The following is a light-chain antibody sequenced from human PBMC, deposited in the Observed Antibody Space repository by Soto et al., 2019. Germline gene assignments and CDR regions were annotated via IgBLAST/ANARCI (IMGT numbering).Light chain of an antibody. CDR1: DIGIKS. Sequence: SYELTQPPSVSVAPGQTAWISCEGSDIGIKSVHWYQQKPGQAPLLLMYYDSDRPSGIPEQFSGSNSGNTASLTISRVEAGDEADYYCQVWDRGSDHYVFGTGTKLTVL. CDR2: YDS. CDR3: QVWDRGSDHYV. J-gene: IGLJ1*01. V-gene: IGLV3-21*04.